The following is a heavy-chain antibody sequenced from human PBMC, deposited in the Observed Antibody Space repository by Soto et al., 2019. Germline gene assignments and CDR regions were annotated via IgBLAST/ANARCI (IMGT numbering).Heavy chain of an antibody. J-gene: IGHJ6*02. CDR2: IKQDGSEK. CDR1: GFTFSSYW. Sequence: EVQLVESGGGLVQPGGSLRLSCAASGFTFSSYWMSWVRQAPGKGLEWVANIKQDGSEKHYVDSVKGRFTISRDNAKNSLYLQMNSLRAEDTAVYYCAREATIGTSDGLDVWGQGTTVTVSS. D-gene: IGHD1-1*01. V-gene: IGHV3-7*03. CDR3: AREATIGTSDGLDV.